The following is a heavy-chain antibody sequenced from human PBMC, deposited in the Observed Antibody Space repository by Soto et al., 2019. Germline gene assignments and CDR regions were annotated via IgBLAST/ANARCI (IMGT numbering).Heavy chain of an antibody. CDR3: ARSSLRIVTTNFDS. CDR1: GFTFTNHA. J-gene: IGHJ5*01. CDR2: IWYDGTIK. Sequence: QVQLVESGGGVVQPGKSLRLSCAASGFTFTNHAMHWVRQAPGKGLEWVAAIWYDGTIKYYADSVKGRLTISRDNSKNTLYLQMNSLRAEDTAIYYCARSSLRIVTTNFDSWGQGTQVTVSS. D-gene: IGHD5-12*01. V-gene: IGHV3-33*01.